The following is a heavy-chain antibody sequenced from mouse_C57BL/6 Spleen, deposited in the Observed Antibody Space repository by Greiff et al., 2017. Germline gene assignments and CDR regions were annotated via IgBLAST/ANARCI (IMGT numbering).Heavy chain of an antibody. Sequence: VQRVESGPGLVQPSQSLSITCTVSGFSLTSYGVHWVRQSPGKGLEWLGVIWSGGSTDYNAAIISRLSISKDDTKSQVFFKMNSLQAYDTAIYYCARKRNYDYGESAMDYWGQGTSVTVSS. V-gene: IGHV2-2*01. CDR3: ARKRNYDYGESAMDY. CDR1: GFSLTSYG. CDR2: IWSGGST. J-gene: IGHJ4*01. D-gene: IGHD2-4*01.